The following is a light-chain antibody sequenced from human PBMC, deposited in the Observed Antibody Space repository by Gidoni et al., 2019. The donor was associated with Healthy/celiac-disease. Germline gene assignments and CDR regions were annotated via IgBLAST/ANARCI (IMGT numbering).Light chain of an antibody. CDR3: QAWDSSIFVV. J-gene: IGLJ2*01. V-gene: IGLV3-1*01. Sequence: SYELTQPPSVSVSPGHTASITCSGDKLGDKYACWYQQKPGQSPVLVIYQDSKRPSGSPERFSGSNSGNTATLTISGTQAMDEADYYCQAWDSSIFVVFGGGTKLTVL. CDR1: KLGDKY. CDR2: QDS.